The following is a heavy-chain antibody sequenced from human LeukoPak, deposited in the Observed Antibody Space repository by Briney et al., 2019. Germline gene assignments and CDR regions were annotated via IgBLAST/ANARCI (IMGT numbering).Heavy chain of an antibody. CDR3: AKDSGSYSTALDY. Sequence: PGGSLRLSXAASGFTFRSYAMSWVRQAPGKGLEWVSAISGSGGSTYYADSVKGRFTISRDNSKNTLYLQMNSLRAEDTAVYYCAKDSGSYSTALDYWGQGTLVTVSS. J-gene: IGHJ4*02. CDR2: ISGSGGST. V-gene: IGHV3-23*01. D-gene: IGHD1-26*01. CDR1: GFTFRSYA.